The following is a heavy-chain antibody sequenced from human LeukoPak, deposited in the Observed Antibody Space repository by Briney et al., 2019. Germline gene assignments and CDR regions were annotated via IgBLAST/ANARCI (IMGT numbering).Heavy chain of an antibody. Sequence: QAGRSLRLSCAASGFTFSSYGMHWVRQAPGKGLEWVAVIWYDGSNKYYADSVKGRFTISRDNSKNTLYPQMNSLRVEDTAVYSCASLLTPYHGSGGGGMDVWGQGTTVTVSS. J-gene: IGHJ6*02. CDR1: GFTFSSYG. CDR3: ASLLTPYHGSGGGGMDV. D-gene: IGHD3-10*01. V-gene: IGHV3-33*01. CDR2: IWYDGSNK.